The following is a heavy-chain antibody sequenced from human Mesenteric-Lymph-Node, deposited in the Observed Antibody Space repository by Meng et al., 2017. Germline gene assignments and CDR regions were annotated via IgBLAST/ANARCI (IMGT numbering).Heavy chain of an antibody. V-gene: IGHV4/OR15-8*02. J-gene: IGHJ4*02. CDR2: IYHGGDT. Sequence: QRQESGPGLVKPSGTMSLTCVVSGGSISSIDWWSWVRQPPGKGLEWIGEIYHGGDTNYNPSLKSRVTIAIDKSKNQFSLKLSSVTAADTAVYYCASWIYSCGWQWGQGALVTVSS. CDR3: ASWIYSCGWQ. CDR1: GGSISSIDW. D-gene: IGHD6-19*01.